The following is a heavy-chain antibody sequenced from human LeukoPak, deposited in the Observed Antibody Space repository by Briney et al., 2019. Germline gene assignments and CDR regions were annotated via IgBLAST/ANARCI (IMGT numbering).Heavy chain of an antibody. CDR1: DGSISSDSYY. CDR2: IYYSGST. CDR3: GRGWTKVDY. D-gene: IGHD1/OR15-1a*01. Sequence: SETLSLTCTVSDGSISSDSYYWGWIRQPPGKGLEWIGTIYYSGSTYYNPSLKSRVTISIDSSRNQFSLKLNSVTAADTAVYYCGRGWTKVDYWGQGTLVTVSS. V-gene: IGHV4-39*01. J-gene: IGHJ4*02.